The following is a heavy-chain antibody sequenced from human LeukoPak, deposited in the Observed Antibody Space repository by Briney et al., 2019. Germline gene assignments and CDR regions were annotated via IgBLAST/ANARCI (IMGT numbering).Heavy chain of an antibody. CDR3: ARNRDGYNSFDY. J-gene: IGHJ4*02. Sequence: SETLSLTCIVSGGSISGNTYYWDWIRQPPGKGLEWIGTIYYSGSSYYNPSLKSRVTISVDTSKNQFSLKLSSVTAADTAVYYCARNRDGYNSFDYWGQGTLVTVSS. V-gene: IGHV4-39*07. CDR2: IYYSGSS. D-gene: IGHD5-24*01. CDR1: GGSISGNTYY.